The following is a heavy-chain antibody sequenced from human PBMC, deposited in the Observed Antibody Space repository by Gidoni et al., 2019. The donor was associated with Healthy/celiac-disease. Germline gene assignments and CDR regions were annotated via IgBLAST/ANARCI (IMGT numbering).Heavy chain of an antibody. Sequence: QVQLVQSGAEVKKPGASVTVSCKASGYTFTSYGISWVRQAPGQGLEWMGWISAYNGNTNYAQKLQGRVTMTTDTSTSTAYMELRSLRSDDTAVYYCARSGIYYDYVWGSYPFDYWGQGTLVTVSS. CDR1: GYTFTSYG. D-gene: IGHD3-16*02. V-gene: IGHV1-18*01. CDR3: ARSGIYYDYVWGSYPFDY. J-gene: IGHJ4*02. CDR2: ISAYNGNT.